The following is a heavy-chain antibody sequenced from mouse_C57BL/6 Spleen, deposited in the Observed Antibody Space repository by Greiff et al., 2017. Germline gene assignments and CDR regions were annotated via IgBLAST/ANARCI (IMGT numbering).Heavy chain of an antibody. CDR3: ARGGYDGNWYFDV. Sequence: VQLQQSGPELVKPGASVKISCKASGYTFTDYYMNWVKQSHGKSLEWIGDINPNNGGTSYNQKFKGKATLTVDKSSSTAYMELRSLTSEDSAVYYCARGGYDGNWYFDVWGTGTTVTVSS. V-gene: IGHV1-26*01. J-gene: IGHJ1*03. CDR1: GYTFTDYY. D-gene: IGHD2-3*01. CDR2: INPNNGGT.